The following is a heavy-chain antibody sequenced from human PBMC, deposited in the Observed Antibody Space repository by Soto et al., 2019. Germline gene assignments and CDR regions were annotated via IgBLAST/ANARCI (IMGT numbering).Heavy chain of an antibody. CDR1: GFTFSSYA. D-gene: IGHD3-10*01. CDR2: ISGSGGST. J-gene: IGHJ6*02. Sequence: GGSLRLSCAASGFTFSSYAMSWVRQAPGKGLEWVSTISGSGGSTYYADSVKGRFTISRDNSKNTLYLQMNSLRAEDTAVYYCAKDPSYYYGSGSPWYYYGMDVWGQGTTVTVSS. CDR3: AKDPSYYYGSGSPWYYYGMDV. V-gene: IGHV3-23*01.